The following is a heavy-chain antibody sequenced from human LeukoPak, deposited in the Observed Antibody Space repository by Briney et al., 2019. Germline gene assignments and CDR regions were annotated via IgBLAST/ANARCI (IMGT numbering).Heavy chain of an antibody. D-gene: IGHD3-9*01. J-gene: IGHJ1*01. CDR1: GGTFSSYA. CDR2: VIPIFGTA. Sequence: SVKVSCKASGGTFSSYAISWVRQAPGQGLEWMGGVIPIFGTANYAQKFQGRVTITADESTSTAYMELSGLRSEDTAVYYCATSVVYYDILTGYYFQHWGQGTLVTVSS. CDR3: ATSVVYYDILTGYYFQH. V-gene: IGHV1-69*13.